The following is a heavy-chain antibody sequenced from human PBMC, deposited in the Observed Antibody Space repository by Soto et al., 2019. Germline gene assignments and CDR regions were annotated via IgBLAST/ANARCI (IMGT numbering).Heavy chain of an antibody. CDR3: ARDEGYGSHFGLDV. CDR2: IFHGGNT. J-gene: IGHJ6*02. D-gene: IGHD5-18*01. CDR1: GDSISSSNW. Sequence: QVQLQESGPGLVEPSGTLSLTCAVSGDSISSSNWWSWVRQSPGKGLEWIGDIFHGGNTNYNPSLKSRVTISVDKSDNQFSLKLNSVTAADTAVYYCARDEGYGSHFGLDVWGQGTTVTVSS. V-gene: IGHV4-4*02.